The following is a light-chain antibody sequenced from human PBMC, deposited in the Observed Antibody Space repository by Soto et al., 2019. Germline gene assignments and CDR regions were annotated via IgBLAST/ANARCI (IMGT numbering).Light chain of an antibody. CDR3: QVWNSSSDHVV. CDR2: YDS. V-gene: IGLV3-21*04. CDR1: NIGSKS. J-gene: IGLJ2*01. Sequence: SYELTQPPSVSVAPGKTARITCGGNNIGSKSVHRYQQKPGQAPVLVIYYDSDRPSGIPERFSGSNSANTATLTISRVDDGDDAYCYWQVWNSSSDHVVFGGGTKVTVL.